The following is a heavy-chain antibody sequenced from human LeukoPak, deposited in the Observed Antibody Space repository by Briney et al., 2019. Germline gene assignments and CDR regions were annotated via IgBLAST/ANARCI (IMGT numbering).Heavy chain of an antibody. CDR1: GGSIRSSDYL. CDR3: ARVGEGY. Sequence: SETLSLTCIVSGGSIRSSDYLWGWIRQPPGMGLEWIGTIYHGGSTYYNPSLNSRVTISVDTSNNQFSLKLNSVIAADTAVYYCARVGEGYWGQGTLSPSPQ. J-gene: IGHJ4*02. CDR2: IYHGGST. D-gene: IGHD3-16*01. V-gene: IGHV4-39*01.